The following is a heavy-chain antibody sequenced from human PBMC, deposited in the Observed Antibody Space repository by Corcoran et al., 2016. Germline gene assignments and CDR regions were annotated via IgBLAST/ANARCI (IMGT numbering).Heavy chain of an antibody. CDR3: ARGRRITMVRGVSLWDY. J-gene: IGHJ4*02. CDR2: IYYSGST. V-gene: IGHV4-31*03. D-gene: IGHD3-10*01. CDR1: GGSISRGGYY. Sequence: QVQLQESGPGLVKPSQTLSLTCTVSGGSISRGGYYWSWIRQRPGKGLEWIGYIYYSGSTYYNPSLKSRVTISVDTSKNQFSLKLSSVTAADTAVYYCARGRRITMVRGVSLWDYWGQGTLVTVSS.